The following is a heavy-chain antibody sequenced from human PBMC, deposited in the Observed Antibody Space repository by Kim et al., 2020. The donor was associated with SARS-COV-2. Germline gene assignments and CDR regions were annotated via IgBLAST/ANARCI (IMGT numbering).Heavy chain of an antibody. CDR3: AREPALRL. CDR1: GFTFSDYY. Sequence: GGSLRLSCAASGFTFSDYYMNWIRQAPGKGLEWLSYIDSSGTTIYYADSVKGRFTISRDNAENSLYLQMNSLRADDTAVYYCAREPALRLRGQGTLVTVSS. D-gene: IGHD3-3*01. V-gene: IGHV3-11*04. CDR2: IDSSGTTI. J-gene: IGHJ4*02.